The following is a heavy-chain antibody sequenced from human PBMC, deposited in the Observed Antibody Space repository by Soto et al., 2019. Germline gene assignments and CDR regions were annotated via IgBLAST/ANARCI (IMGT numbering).Heavy chain of an antibody. D-gene: IGHD3-22*01. V-gene: IGHV3-30*03. CDR1: GFTFSSYS. CDR2: ISSDESNK. CDR3: ACGYWLDY. Sequence: QVQLVASGGGVVQPGRSLRLSCAASGFTFSSYSMHWVRQAPGKGLEWVAVISSDESNKYSADFVKGRFTISRDNSKNTLYLQMNSLRPDDTAVYYCACGYWLDYWGQGTRVTVSS. J-gene: IGHJ4*02.